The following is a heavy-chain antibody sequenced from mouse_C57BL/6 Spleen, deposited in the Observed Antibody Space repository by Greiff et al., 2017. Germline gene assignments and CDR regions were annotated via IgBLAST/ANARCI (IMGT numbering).Heavy chain of an antibody. CDR1: GYTFTDYN. CDR2: INPNNGGT. Sequence: EVKLEESGPELVKPGASVKIPCKASGYTFTDYNMDWVKQSHGKSLEWIGDINPNNGGTIYNQKFKGKATLTVDKSSSTAYMELRSLTSEDTAVYYCARGGIYYGNYVRAMDYWGQGTSVTVSS. CDR3: ARGGIYYGNYVRAMDY. D-gene: IGHD2-1*01. J-gene: IGHJ4*01. V-gene: IGHV1-18*01.